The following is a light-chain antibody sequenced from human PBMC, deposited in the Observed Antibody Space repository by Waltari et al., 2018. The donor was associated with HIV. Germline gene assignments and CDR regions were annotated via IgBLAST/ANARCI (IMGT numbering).Light chain of an antibody. Sequence: QSVLTQPPSASGTPGQRVTISCSGSSSNIGRNTVSWYQQLPGTAPKLLIYNNNARPSGVPDRFSGATSGTSASLAISGLQSESEADYYCAAWDDSLNGVVFGGGTKLTVL. J-gene: IGLJ2*01. V-gene: IGLV1-44*01. CDR2: NNN. CDR1: SSNIGRNT. CDR3: AAWDDSLNGVV.